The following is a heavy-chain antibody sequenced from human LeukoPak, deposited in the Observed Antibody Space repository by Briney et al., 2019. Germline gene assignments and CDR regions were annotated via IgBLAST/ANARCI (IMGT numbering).Heavy chain of an antibody. J-gene: IGHJ4*02. Sequence: ASVKVSCKASGYTFTSYDINWVRQATGQGLEWMGWMNPNSGNTGYAQKFQGRVTMTRNTSISTAYMELSSLRSEDTAVYYCAREYSGSYGERLDFDYWGQGTLVTVSS. V-gene: IGHV1-8*01. CDR3: AREYSGSYGERLDFDY. D-gene: IGHD1-26*01. CDR1: GYTFTSYD. CDR2: MNPNSGNT.